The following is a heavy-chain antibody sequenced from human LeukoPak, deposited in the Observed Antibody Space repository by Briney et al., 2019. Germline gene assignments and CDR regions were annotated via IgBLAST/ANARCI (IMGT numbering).Heavy chain of an antibody. CDR2: IYYSGST. CDR3: ARVGIILSGSYSNYFDY. D-gene: IGHD1-26*01. J-gene: IGHJ4*02. Sequence: SETLSLTCTVSGGSISSSSYYWGWIRQPPGKGLEWIGSIYYSGSTYYNPSLKSRVTITVDTSKNQFSLKLSSVIAADTAVYYCARVGIILSGSYSNYFDYWGQGTLVTVSS. CDR1: GGSISSSSYY. V-gene: IGHV4-39*07.